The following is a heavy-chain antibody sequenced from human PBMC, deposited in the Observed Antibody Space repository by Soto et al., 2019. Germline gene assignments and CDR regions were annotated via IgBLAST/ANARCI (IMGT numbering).Heavy chain of an antibody. CDR3: AREDSSGYLGV. CDR2: LNIDGSTR. V-gene: IGHV3-74*01. D-gene: IGHD3-22*01. CDR1: GFTFSNYW. Sequence: PGGSLRLSCSASGFTFSNYWMHWVRQGPGKGLVWVARLNIDGSTRNYADSVKGRFTISRDNAQNTLFLQMNSLSAEDTAVYYCAREDSSGYLGVWGQGTTVTVSS. J-gene: IGHJ6*02.